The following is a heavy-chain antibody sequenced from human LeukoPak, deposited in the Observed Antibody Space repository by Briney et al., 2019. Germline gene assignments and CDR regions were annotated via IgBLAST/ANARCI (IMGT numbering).Heavy chain of an antibody. V-gene: IGHV3-23*01. CDR2: IGGTGGTT. CDR3: AKAQPLHRSGPFGY. CDR1: GFTFSSYA. D-gene: IGHD3-10*01. J-gene: IGHJ4*02. Sequence: PGGSLRLSCVASGFTFSSYAMSWVRQAPGKGLEWVSTIGGTGGTTYYADSVKGRFTISRDNSKNTLYLQMNSLRAEDTAVYYCAKAQPLHRSGPFGYWGQGTLVTVSS.